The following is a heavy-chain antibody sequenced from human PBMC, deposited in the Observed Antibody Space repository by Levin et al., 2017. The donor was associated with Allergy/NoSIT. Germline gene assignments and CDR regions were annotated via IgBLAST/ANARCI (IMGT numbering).Heavy chain of an antibody. D-gene: IGHD6-6*01. CDR3: ARGPPPFMSYKQLVEFDY. V-gene: IGHV4-34*01. Sequence: SQTLSLTCAVYGGSFSGYYWSWIRQPPGKGLEWIGEINHSGSTNYNPSLKSRVTISVDTSKNQFSLKLSSVTAADTAVYYCARGPPPFMSYKQLVEFDYWGQGTLVTVSS. CDR1: GGSFSGYY. J-gene: IGHJ4*02. CDR2: INHSGST.